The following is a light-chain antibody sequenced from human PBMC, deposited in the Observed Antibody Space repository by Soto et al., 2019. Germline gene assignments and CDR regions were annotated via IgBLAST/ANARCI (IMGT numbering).Light chain of an antibody. Sequence: EIVMTQSPATLSVSPGERATLSCRASQSVSSNLAWYQQKPGQAPRLLIYGASTRATGIPARFSGSGSGTEFTLTISSLHAEDFAGYYCQQDNNWPRTFVQGTKVEIK. V-gene: IGKV3-15*01. J-gene: IGKJ1*01. CDR3: QQDNNWPRT. CDR2: GAS. CDR1: QSVSSN.